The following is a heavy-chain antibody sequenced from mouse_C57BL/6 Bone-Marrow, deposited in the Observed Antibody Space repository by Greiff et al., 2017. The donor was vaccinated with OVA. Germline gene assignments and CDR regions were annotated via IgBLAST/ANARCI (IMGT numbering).Heavy chain of an antibody. CDR1: GYTFTDYY. D-gene: IGHD3-2*02. CDR2: INPNNGGT. CDR3: ASGGSSGYDY. V-gene: IGHV1-26*01. Sequence: VQLQQSGPELVKPGASVKISCKASGYTFTDYYMNWVKQSHGKSLEWIGDINPNNGGTSYNQKFKGKATLTVDKSSSTAYMELRSLTSEDSAVYYCASGGSSGYDYWGQGTTLTVSS. J-gene: IGHJ2*01.